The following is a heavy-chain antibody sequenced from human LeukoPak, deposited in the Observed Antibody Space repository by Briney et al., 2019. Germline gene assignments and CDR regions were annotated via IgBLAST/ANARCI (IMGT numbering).Heavy chain of an antibody. Sequence: GGSLRLSCAASRFTFSSNAMSWVRQAPGKGLEWVSTVSGSGGATYYAESVKGRFTISRDNSKNTLYLQMNSLRAEDTAVYYCAKDVGYCGSTSCYFSYWGQGTLVTVAS. CDR3: AKDVGYCGSTSCYFSY. V-gene: IGHV3-23*01. CDR1: RFTFSSNA. CDR2: VSGSGGAT. J-gene: IGHJ4*02. D-gene: IGHD2-2*01.